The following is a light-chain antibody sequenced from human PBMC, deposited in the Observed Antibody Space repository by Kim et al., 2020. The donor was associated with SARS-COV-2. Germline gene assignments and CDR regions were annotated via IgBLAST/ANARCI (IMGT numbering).Light chain of an antibody. CDR3: LQHNSFPLT. V-gene: IGKV1-17*01. CDR2: ATS. J-gene: IGKJ4*01. CDR1: QDIRND. Sequence: ASLGDRVTITCRSSQDIRNDLGWYQQQPGKAPKRLIYATSTLQSGVPSRFSGSGSETEFTLTISSLQPEDFATYYCLQHNSFPLTFGGATKVDIK.